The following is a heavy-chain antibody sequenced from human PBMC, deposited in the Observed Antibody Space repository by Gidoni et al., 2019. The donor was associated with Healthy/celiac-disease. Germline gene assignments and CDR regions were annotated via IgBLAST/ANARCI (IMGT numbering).Heavy chain of an antibody. CDR2: NHFSGST. CDR3: ARHSYDSSGYYYSVDY. V-gene: IGHV4-59*08. Sequence: QVQLQESGPGLVKPSETLYITCTVFGGSISSYYWSWIRQHPGKALEWIWYNHFSGSTNYIPSLKSRVTISVDTSKNQFSLKLSSVTAADTAVYYCARHSYDSSGYYYSVDYWGQGTLVTVSS. J-gene: IGHJ4*02. CDR1: GGSISSYY. D-gene: IGHD3-22*01.